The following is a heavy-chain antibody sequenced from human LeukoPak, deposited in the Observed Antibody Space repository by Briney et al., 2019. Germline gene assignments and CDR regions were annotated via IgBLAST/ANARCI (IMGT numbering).Heavy chain of an antibody. CDR1: GGSISSYY. V-gene: IGHV4-59*08. J-gene: IGHJ4*02. D-gene: IGHD4-23*01. CDR2: IYYRGST. Sequence: SETLSLTCTVSGGSISSYYWSWIRQPPGKGLEWIGYIYYRGSTNYNPSLKSRVTISVDTSKNQFSLKLSSVTAADTAVYYCATKTDYGGNSYFDYWGQGTLVTVSS. CDR3: ATKTDYGGNSYFDY.